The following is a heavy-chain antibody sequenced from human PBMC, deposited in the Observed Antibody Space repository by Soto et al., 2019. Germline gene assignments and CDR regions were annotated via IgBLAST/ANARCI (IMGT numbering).Heavy chain of an antibody. D-gene: IGHD6-6*01. J-gene: IGHJ6*02. Sequence: PGGSLGLSCAASRFTFSSYAMHWVRQAPGKGLEWVAVISYDGSNKYYADSMKGRFTISRDNSKNTLYLQMNSLRAEDTAVYYCAKDLSIAGVGYGMEGWGQGTMFTVPS. CDR3: AKDLSIAGVGYGMEG. V-gene: IGHV3-30*18. CDR1: RFTFSSYA. CDR2: ISYDGSNK.